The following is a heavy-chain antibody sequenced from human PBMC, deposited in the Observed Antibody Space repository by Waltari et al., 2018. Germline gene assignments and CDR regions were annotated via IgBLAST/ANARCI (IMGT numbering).Heavy chain of an antibody. CDR1: EFTFRSYA. J-gene: IGHJ6*01. V-gene: IGHV3-30*04. Sequence: QVQLVESGGGGVQPGRYLRLPCAASEFTFRSYAMHCVRQAPGKGLEWVAVISYNEKNIYYGDSVKGRFTIARDNSKKMLYLQMNSLRGEDTAVYYCARDYCDRTYCHGMDVWGQGTTVTVSS. CDR3: ARDYCDRTYCHGMDV. D-gene: IGHD3-22*01. CDR2: ISYNEKNI.